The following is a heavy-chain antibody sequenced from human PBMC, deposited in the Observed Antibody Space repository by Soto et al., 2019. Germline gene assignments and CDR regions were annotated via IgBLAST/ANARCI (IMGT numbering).Heavy chain of an antibody. V-gene: IGHV3-33*01. J-gene: IGHJ4*02. D-gene: IGHD1-20*01. Sequence: LRLSCAASGFTFSSYGMHWVRQAPGKGLEWVAVIWYDGSNKYYADSVKGRFTISRDNSKNTLYLQMNSLRAEDTAVYYCARDPTITGTTCFDYWGQGTLVTVSS. CDR1: GFTFSSYG. CDR3: ARDPTITGTTCFDY. CDR2: IWYDGSNK.